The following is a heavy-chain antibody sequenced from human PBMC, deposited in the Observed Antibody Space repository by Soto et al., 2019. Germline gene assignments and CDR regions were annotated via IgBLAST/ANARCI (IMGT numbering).Heavy chain of an antibody. CDR1: GGSVSTDY. CDR3: ASERSSGWDQGYGMDV. V-gene: IGHV4-59*02. J-gene: IGHJ6*02. CDR2: IYYSGST. D-gene: IGHD6-19*01. Sequence: XTLSLACTVSGGSVSTDYWGWIRQPPGKGLEWIGYIYYSGSTSYNTYLKSRVNISVDTSKNKFSLKLRSVTAAETAVYYCASERSSGWDQGYGMDVWGQGTTGTVS.